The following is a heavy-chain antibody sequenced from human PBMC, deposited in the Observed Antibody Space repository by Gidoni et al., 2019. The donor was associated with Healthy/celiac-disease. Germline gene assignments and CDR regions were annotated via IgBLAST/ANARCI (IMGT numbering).Heavy chain of an antibody. Sequence: QVQLVQSGAEVKKPGASVTVSCKASGYTFTSYGISWVRQAPGQGLAWMGWISAYNGNTNYAQKLQGRVTMTTDTSTSTAYMELRSLRSDDTAVYYCARSPRYSIAVLLDFDYWGQGTLVTVSS. J-gene: IGHJ4*02. V-gene: IGHV1-18*01. CDR1: GYTFTSYG. CDR3: ARSPRYSIAVLLDFDY. CDR2: ISAYNGNT. D-gene: IGHD6-19*01.